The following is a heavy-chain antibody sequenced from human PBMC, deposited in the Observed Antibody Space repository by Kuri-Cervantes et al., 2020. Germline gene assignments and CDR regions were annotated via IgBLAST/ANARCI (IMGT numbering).Heavy chain of an antibody. CDR3: ARESITGTRDY. J-gene: IGHJ4*02. CDR2: IYYSGST. V-gene: IGHV4-59*12. CDR1: GGSISSYY. Sequence: SETLSLTCTVSGGSISSYYWGWIRQPPGKGLEWIGYIYYSGSTNYNPSLKSRVTISVDKSKNQFSLKLSSVTAADTAVYYCARESITGTRDYWGQGTLVTVSS. D-gene: IGHD1-7*01.